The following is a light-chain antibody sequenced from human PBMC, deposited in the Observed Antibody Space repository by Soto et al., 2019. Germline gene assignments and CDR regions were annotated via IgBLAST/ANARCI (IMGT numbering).Light chain of an antibody. Sequence: DLVMTQSPLSLPVTPGEPASISCRSSQSLLHSNGYNYLDWYLQKPGQSPQVLIYLGSNRASGVPDRFSGSGSGTDFTLKISRVEAEDVGVYYCMQALQSPLSFGPGTKVDIK. CDR1: QSLLHSNGYNY. V-gene: IGKV2-28*01. CDR2: LGS. CDR3: MQALQSPLS. J-gene: IGKJ3*01.